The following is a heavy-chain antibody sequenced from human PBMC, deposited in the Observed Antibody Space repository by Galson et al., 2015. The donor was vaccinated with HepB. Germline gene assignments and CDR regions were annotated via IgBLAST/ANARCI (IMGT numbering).Heavy chain of an antibody. V-gene: IGHV1-2*02. D-gene: IGHD5-12*01. CDR2: INPNSGGT. J-gene: IGHJ5*02. CDR3: AREGPERGSSFYNWFDP. CDR1: GYTFTGYY. Sequence: SVKVSCKASGYTFTGYYMHWVRQAPGQGLEWMGWINPNSGGTNYAQKFQGRVTMTRDTSISTAYMELSRLRSDDTAVYYCAREGPERGSSFYNWFDPWGQGTLVTVSS.